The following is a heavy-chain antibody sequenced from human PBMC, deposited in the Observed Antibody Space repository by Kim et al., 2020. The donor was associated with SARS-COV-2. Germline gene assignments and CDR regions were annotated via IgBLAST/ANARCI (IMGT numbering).Heavy chain of an antibody. CDR1: GFTFSSYS. V-gene: IGHV3-48*02. CDR3: AREQVWELRRFGAFDI. D-gene: IGHD1-26*01. CDR2: ISSSSSTI. J-gene: IGHJ3*02. Sequence: GGSLRLSCAASGFTFSSYSMNWVRQAPGKGLEWVSYISSSSSTIYYADSVKGRFTISRDNAKNSLYLQMNSLRDEDTAVYYCAREQVWELRRFGAFDIWGQGTMVTVSS.